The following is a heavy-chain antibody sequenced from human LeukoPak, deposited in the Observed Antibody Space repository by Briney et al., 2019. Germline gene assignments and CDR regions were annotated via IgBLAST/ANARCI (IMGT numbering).Heavy chain of an antibody. CDR2: IYYSGTT. D-gene: IGHD3-22*01. Sequence: SETLSLTCTVSGGSVSSSPYYWVWIRQPPGKGLEWIGSIYYSGTTYYNPSLNSRVTISVDTSKNAFSLRLNSVTAADTAVYYCATTYHYDISGYYPFGYWGQGTLVTVSS. CDR3: ATTYHYDISGYYPFGY. J-gene: IGHJ4*02. V-gene: IGHV4-39*07. CDR1: GGSVSSSPYY.